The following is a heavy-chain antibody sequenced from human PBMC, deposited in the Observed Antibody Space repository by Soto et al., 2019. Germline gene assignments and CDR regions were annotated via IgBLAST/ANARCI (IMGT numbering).Heavy chain of an antibody. J-gene: IGHJ5*02. Sequence: ASVKVSCKASGYTFTSYGISWVRQAPGQGLEWMGWISAYNGNTNYAQKLQGRVTMTTDTSTSTAYMELRSLRSDDTAVYYCARDTYYYGSFCYYSVSPYLFDLWSQGTLVIVSA. D-gene: IGHD3-10*01. V-gene: IGHV1-18*01. CDR1: GYTFTSYG. CDR2: ISAYNGNT. CDR3: ARDTYYYGSFCYYSVSPYLFDL.